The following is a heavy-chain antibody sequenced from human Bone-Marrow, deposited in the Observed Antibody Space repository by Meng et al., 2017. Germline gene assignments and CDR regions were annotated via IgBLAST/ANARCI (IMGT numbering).Heavy chain of an antibody. Sequence: LVRSGAEVKKPGASVKVSCKPSGYNFPDYYIPWVRRAPGQGLEWMGRINPKSGDTHYAQKFQVRVTMTGDTSISTAYMELSGLRSDDTAMYYCARDEDISAAGKLFGDYWGQGTLVTVSS. CDR2: INPKSGDT. V-gene: IGHV1-2*06. CDR1: GYNFPDYY. J-gene: IGHJ4*02. CDR3: ARDEDISAAGKLFGDY. D-gene: IGHD6-25*01.